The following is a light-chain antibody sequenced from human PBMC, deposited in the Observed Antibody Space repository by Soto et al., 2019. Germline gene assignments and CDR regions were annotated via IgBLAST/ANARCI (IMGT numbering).Light chain of an antibody. CDR2: RNN. CDR3: AAWDDSLSGPHV. Sequence: QSVLTQPPPASGTPGPRVTISFSGSSSKIGSNYVYWYQQLPGTAPKLLIYRNNQRPSGVPDRFSGSKSGTSASLAISGLRSEDEADYYCAAWDDSLSGPHVFGTGTKVTVL. CDR1: SSKIGSNY. J-gene: IGLJ1*01. V-gene: IGLV1-47*01.